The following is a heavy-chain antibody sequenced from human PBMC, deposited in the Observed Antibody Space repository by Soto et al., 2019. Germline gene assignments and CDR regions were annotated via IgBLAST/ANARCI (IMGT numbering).Heavy chain of an antibody. CDR3: ARVGTIVRRGTLDY. Sequence: SETLSLTCTVSGGSISSYYWSWIRQPPGKGLEWIGYIYYSGSTNYNPSLKSRVTISVDTSKNQFSLKLSSVTAADTAVYYCARVGTIVRRGTLDYWGQGTLVTVSS. D-gene: IGHD3-10*01. CDR2: IYYSGST. CDR1: GGSISSYY. V-gene: IGHV4-59*01. J-gene: IGHJ4*02.